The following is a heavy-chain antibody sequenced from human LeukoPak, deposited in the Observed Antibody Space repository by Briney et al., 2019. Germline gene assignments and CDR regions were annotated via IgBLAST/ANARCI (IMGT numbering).Heavy chain of an antibody. CDR3: ASIYGSGNDFDY. CDR2: INPNSGGT. CDR1: GYTFTGYY. V-gene: IGHV1-2*02. J-gene: IGHJ4*02. D-gene: IGHD3-10*01. Sequence: ASVTVSFKASGYTFTGYYMHWVRQAPGHGLEWMGWINPNSGGTNYAQKFQGRVTMTRDTSISTAYMELSRLRSDDTAVYYCASIYGSGNDFDYWGQGTLVTVSS.